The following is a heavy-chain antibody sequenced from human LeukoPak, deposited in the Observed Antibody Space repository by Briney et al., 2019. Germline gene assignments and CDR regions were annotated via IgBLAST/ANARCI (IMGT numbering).Heavy chain of an antibody. CDR1: GGSFSGYY. J-gene: IGHJ4*02. D-gene: IGHD3-3*01. V-gene: IGHV4-34*01. CDR3: ARSWSGYYRG. Sequence: PSETLSLTCAVYGGSFSGYYWSWLCQPPGKGLEWIGEINHSGSTNYNPSLKSRVTISVDTSKNQFSLKLSSVTAADTAVYYCARSWSGYYRGWGQGTLVTVSS. CDR2: INHSGST.